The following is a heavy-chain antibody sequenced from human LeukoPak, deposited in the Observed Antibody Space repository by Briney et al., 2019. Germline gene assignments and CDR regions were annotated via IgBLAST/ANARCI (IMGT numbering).Heavy chain of an antibody. D-gene: IGHD6-19*01. CDR2: INSDGSST. CDR3: ASGSGWYSPDY. CDR1: GFTFSSYW. Sequence: GGSLRLSCAASGFTFSSYWMHWVRQAPGKGLVWVSRINSDGSSTSYADSVKGRFTISRDNAKNTLYLQMNSLRAEDTAVYYCASGSGWYSPDYWGQGTLVTVYS. J-gene: IGHJ4*02. V-gene: IGHV3-74*01.